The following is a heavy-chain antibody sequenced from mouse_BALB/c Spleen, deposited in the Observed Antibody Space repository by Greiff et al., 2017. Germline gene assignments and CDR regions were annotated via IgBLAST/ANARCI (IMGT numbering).Heavy chain of an antibody. Sequence: EVKLMESGGGLVKPGGSLKLSCAASGFTFSDYYMYWVRQTPEKRLEWVATISSGGSYTYYPDSVKGRFTISRDNAKNTLYLQMSSLKSEDTAMYYCTRDGDGPDYWGQGTTLTVSS. CDR2: ISSGGSYT. V-gene: IGHV5-4*02. D-gene: IGHD2-3*01. CDR1: GFTFSDYY. CDR3: TRDGDGPDY. J-gene: IGHJ2*01.